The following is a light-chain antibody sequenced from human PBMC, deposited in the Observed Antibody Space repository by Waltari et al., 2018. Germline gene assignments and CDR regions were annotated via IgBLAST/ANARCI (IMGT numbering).Light chain of an antibody. CDR1: SGVLGSSYY. CDR3: CSYVGSNIYWV. J-gene: IGLJ3*02. Sequence: QSALTQPASVSGSPGQSITISCPGASGVLGSSYYVSWYQQHPGNAPKLVIFDVNNRPSGVSNRFSASVSGNTASLTISGLQAEDEADYYCCSYVGSNIYWVFGGGTKLTVL. V-gene: IGLV2-14*03. CDR2: DVN.